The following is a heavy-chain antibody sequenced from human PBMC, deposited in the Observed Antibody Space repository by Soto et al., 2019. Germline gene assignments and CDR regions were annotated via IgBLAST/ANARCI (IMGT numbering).Heavy chain of an antibody. Sequence: SETLSLTCTVSGGSISSYYWSWIRQPPGKGLECIVYIYYSGSTNYNPSLKSRVTISVDTSKNQFSLKLSSVTAADTAVYYCARVDVGYSSSWYNENWFDPWGQGTLVTVSS. CDR3: ARVDVGYSSSWYNENWFDP. V-gene: IGHV4-59*01. J-gene: IGHJ5*02. CDR2: IYYSGST. D-gene: IGHD6-13*01. CDR1: GGSISSYY.